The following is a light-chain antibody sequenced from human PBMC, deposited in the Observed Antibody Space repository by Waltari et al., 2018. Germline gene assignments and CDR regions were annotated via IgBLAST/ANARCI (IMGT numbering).Light chain of an antibody. J-gene: IGLJ2*01. CDR2: GNS. Sequence: QSALTPAASVSGTVGQKVTLSCPGNRNHVGRSAVGWYQQISHGAPKTVMFGNSLPSGIPDRFSGSKSGTTASLTISGLQPEDEADYYCSTWDYSLSSVVFGGGTKLTVL. CDR1: RNHVGRSA. CDR3: STWDYSLSSVV. V-gene: IGLV1-44*01.